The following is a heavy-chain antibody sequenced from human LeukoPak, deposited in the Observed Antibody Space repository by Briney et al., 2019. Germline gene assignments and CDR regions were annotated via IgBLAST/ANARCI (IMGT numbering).Heavy chain of an antibody. D-gene: IGHD6-19*01. CDR3: ARGTQWLVLEVY. V-gene: IGHV3-48*04. CDR1: GFTFSSYS. Sequence: GGSLRLSCAASGFTFSSYSMNWVRQAPGKGLEWVSYISSSSTIYYADSVKGRFTISRDNAKNSLYLQMNSLRAEDTAVYYCARGTQWLVLEVYWGQGTLVPVSS. J-gene: IGHJ4*02. CDR2: ISSSSTI.